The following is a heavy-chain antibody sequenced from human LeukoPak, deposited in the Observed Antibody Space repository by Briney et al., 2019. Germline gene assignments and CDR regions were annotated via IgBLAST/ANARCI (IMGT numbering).Heavy chain of an antibody. CDR3: ARYCSSTTCYGSYYYYGMDV. D-gene: IGHD2-2*01. Sequence: GGSLRLSCAASGFPFSTYAMSWVRHATGRGLEWVSAISGRGGSTYYADSVKGRFSISRDNSKNTLYLQMHTLRAEDTAVYYCARYCSSTTCYGSYYYYGMDVWGQGTTVTVSS. CDR1: GFPFSTYA. CDR2: ISGRGGST. J-gene: IGHJ6*02. V-gene: IGHV3-23*01.